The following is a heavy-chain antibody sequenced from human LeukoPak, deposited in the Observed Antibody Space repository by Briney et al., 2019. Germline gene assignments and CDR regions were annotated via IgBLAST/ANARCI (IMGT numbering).Heavy chain of an antibody. CDR2: IKEDGSEK. CDR1: GFTFINAW. D-gene: IGHD3-22*01. V-gene: IGHV3-7*01. CDR3: ARGRFNYDSSGYSSFYY. Sequence: GGSLRLSCEAPGFTFINAWMSWVRQAPGKGLEWVANIKEDGSEKYYVDSVKGRFTISRDNARNSLYLQMNSLRAEDTAVYYCARGRFNYDSSGYSSFYYWGQGTLVTVSS. J-gene: IGHJ4*02.